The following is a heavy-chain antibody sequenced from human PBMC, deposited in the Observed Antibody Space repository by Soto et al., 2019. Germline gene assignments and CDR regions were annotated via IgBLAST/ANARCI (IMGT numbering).Heavy chain of an antibody. Sequence: QVQLQESGPGLVKPSETLSLTCTVSGGSISSYYWSWIRQPPGKGLEWIGYIYYSGSTNYNPSLKSRVTISVDTSKNQFSLKLSSVTAADTAVYYCARYRGDNDYGVPGPVWGQGTLVTVSS. V-gene: IGHV4-59*01. D-gene: IGHD4-17*01. J-gene: IGHJ4*02. CDR1: GGSISSYY. CDR2: IYYSGST. CDR3: ARYRGDNDYGVPGPV.